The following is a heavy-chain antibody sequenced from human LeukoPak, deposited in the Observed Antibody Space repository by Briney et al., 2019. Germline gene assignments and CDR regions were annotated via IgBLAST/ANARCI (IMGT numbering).Heavy chain of an antibody. J-gene: IGHJ4*02. Sequence: GGSLRLSCAASGFTFSTYWMSWVRQAPGKGLEWVANIKQDGSEEYYVDSVKGRFTISRDNAKNSLYLQMNSLRAEDTAVYYCARVVVPAAIYFDYWGQGTLVTVSS. CDR1: GFTFSTYW. V-gene: IGHV3-7*01. CDR3: ARVVVPAAIYFDY. D-gene: IGHD2-2*02. CDR2: IKQDGSEE.